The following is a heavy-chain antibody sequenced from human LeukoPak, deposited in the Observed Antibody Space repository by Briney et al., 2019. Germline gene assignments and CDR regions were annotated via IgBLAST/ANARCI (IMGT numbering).Heavy chain of an antibody. CDR2: IRYDGSNK. D-gene: IGHD3-10*01. V-gene: IGHV3-30*02. CDR3: AREAFVGEIFSYF. J-gene: IGHJ4*02. Sequence: PGGSLRLSCAASGFTFSSYGMHWVRQAPGKGLEWVAFIRYDGSNKYYADSVKGRFTISRDNSKNSLYLQMNSLRAEDTAVYYCAREAFVGEIFSYFWGQGTLVTVSS. CDR1: GFTFSSYG.